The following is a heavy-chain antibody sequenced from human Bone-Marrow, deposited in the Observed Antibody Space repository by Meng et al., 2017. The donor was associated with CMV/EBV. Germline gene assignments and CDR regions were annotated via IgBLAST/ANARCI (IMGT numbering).Heavy chain of an antibody. CDR2: MNPNSGNT. D-gene: IGHD3-10*01. J-gene: IGHJ4*02. Sequence: ASVKVSCKASGGTFSSYAISWVRQATGQGLEWMGWMNPNSGNTGYAQKFQGRVTMTRNTSISTAYMELSSLRSEDTAVYYCARGEYYGSGSYPTDYWGQGTLVTVSS. V-gene: IGHV1-8*02. CDR3: ARGEYYGSGSYPTDY. CDR1: GGTFSSYA.